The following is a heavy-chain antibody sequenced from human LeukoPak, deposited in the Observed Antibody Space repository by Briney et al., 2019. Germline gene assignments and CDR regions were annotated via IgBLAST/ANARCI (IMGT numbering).Heavy chain of an antibody. Sequence: GGSLRLSCAASGSTFSSYGMHWVRQAPGKGLEWVAVISYNGSNKYYADSVKGRFTISRDNSKNTLYLQMNSLRAEYTAVYYCAKDGGNGRIDYWGQRTLVTVSS. V-gene: IGHV3-30*18. CDR3: AKDGGNGRIDY. D-gene: IGHD4-23*01. CDR2: ISYNGSNK. J-gene: IGHJ4*02. CDR1: GSTFSSYG.